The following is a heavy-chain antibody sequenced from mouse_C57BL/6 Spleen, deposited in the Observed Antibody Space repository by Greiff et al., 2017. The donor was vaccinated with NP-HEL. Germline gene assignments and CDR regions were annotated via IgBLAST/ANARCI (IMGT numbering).Heavy chain of an antibody. Sequence: DVKLVESGGDLVKPGGSLKLSCAASGFTFSSYGMSWVRQTPDKRLEWVANISSGGSYTYYPYSVKGRFTISRDNAKNTLYLQMSSLKSEDTAMYYCASSYDGYYWFAYWGQGTLVTVSA. D-gene: IGHD2-3*01. CDR3: ASSYDGYYWFAY. J-gene: IGHJ3*01. CDR1: GFTFSSYG. V-gene: IGHV5-6*02. CDR2: ISSGGSYT.